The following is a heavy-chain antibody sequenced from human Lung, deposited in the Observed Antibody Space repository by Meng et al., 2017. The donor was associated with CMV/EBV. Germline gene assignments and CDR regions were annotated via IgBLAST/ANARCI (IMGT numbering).Heavy chain of an antibody. Sequence: ASVXVSXKASGYTFTGYYMHWVRQAPGQGLEWMGWINPNTGVTTYSQKFQGRVTLTRDTSTRTAYMEVTRLNSDDTAIYDCVRDVGGIPDIQDLGDYWGQGTLVTVSS. D-gene: IGHD3-16*01. V-gene: IGHV1-2*02. CDR3: VRDVGGIPDIQDLGDY. CDR2: INPNTGVT. J-gene: IGHJ4*02. CDR1: GYTFTGYY.